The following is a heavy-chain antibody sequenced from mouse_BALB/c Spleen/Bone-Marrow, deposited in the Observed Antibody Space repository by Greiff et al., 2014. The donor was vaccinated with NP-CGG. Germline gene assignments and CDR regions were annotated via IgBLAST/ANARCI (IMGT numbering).Heavy chain of an antibody. Sequence: QVQLQQSGAELARPGASVKLSCKASGYTFTSYCMQWVKQRPGQGLEWIGAIDPGDGDTRYTQKFRGKATLTADKSSNTAYMQLSSLTSEDSAVYFCARHYCNNGVMEYWGQGTLVTVSA. CDR2: IDPGDGDT. V-gene: IGHV1-87*01. CDR1: GYTFTSYC. D-gene: IGHD2-1*01. CDR3: ARHYCNNGVMEY. J-gene: IGHJ4*01.